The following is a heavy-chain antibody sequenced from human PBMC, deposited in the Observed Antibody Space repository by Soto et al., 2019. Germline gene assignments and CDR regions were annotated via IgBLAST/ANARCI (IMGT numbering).Heavy chain of an antibody. CDR2: IYYSGST. CDR3: ARTIYGSGSYYTYYYYYYGMDV. J-gene: IGHJ6*02. CDR1: GGSISSYH. D-gene: IGHD3-10*01. V-gene: IGHV4-59*12. Sequence: SETLSLTCTVSGGSISSYHWSWIRQPPGKDLEWIGYIYYSGSTNYNPSLKRRVTISVDTSKNQFSLKLSSVTAADTAVYYCARTIYGSGSYYTYYYYYYGMDVWGQGTTVTVSS.